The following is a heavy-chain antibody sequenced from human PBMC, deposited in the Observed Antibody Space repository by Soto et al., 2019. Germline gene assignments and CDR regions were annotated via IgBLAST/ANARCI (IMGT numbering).Heavy chain of an antibody. Sequence: EVQLLESGGGLVQPGGSLRLSCAASGFTFSSYAMSWVRQAPGKGLEWVSAISGSGGSTYYADSVKGRFTISRDNSKHTLYLQMNSLRAEDTAVYYCAKDLYYYGSGSLGAYFDLWGRGTLVTVSS. V-gene: IGHV3-23*01. CDR3: AKDLYYYGSGSLGAYFDL. J-gene: IGHJ2*01. CDR1: GFTFSSYA. D-gene: IGHD3-10*01. CDR2: ISGSGGST.